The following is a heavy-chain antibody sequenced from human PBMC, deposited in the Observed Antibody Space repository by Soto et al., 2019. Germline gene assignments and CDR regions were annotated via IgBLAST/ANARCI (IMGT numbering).Heavy chain of an antibody. Sequence: EVQLLESGGGLVQPGGSLRLSCAASEFTFKKYAMNWVRQAPGKGLEWVSVINDRGDSRYYADSVKGRFTISRDNSKNTLYLQMNSLRVEDTALYYCAKDLGAVTGNFDLWGRGTLVTVSS. J-gene: IGHJ2*01. CDR1: EFTFKKYA. V-gene: IGHV3-23*01. CDR2: INDRGDSR. CDR3: AKDLGAVTGNFDL. D-gene: IGHD7-27*01.